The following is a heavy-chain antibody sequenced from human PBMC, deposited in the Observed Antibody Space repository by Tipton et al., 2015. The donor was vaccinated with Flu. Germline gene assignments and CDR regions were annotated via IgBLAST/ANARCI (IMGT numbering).Heavy chain of an antibody. D-gene: IGHD3-10*01. CDR1: GGSLRNYY. V-gene: IGHV4-59*08. CDR2: IFYSGSPNYNGST. Sequence: LRLSCSVSGGSLRNYYWSWIRQSPGKGLDWIGYIFYSGSPNYNGSTNYNPSLKSRVTISVDTSKSQFSLKLSSVTAADTAVYYCATFKRNPYYHFDYWGQGTLVTVSS. J-gene: IGHJ4*02. CDR3: ATFKRNPYYHFDY.